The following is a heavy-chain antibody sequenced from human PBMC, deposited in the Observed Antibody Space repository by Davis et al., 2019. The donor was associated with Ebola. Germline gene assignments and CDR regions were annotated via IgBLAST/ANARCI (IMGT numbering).Heavy chain of an antibody. D-gene: IGHD6-19*01. CDR3: ARATFGYNSGWYADY. CDR2: VHGGNGNT. V-gene: IGHV1-3*01. J-gene: IGHJ4*02. Sequence: ASVTVSCKASGYSFTTYAMHWVRQAPGQRLEWMGWVHGGNGNTKYSQRFQGRVTITTDTSASTAYLDLSSLRSDDTAVFYCARATFGYNSGWYADYWGQGTLVTVSS. CDR1: GYSFTTYA.